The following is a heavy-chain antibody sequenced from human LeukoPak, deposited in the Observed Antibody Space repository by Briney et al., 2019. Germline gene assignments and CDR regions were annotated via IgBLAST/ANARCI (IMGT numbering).Heavy chain of an antibody. CDR2: INHSGST. D-gene: IGHD3-3*01. V-gene: IGHV4-34*01. CDR3: ARVFKYDFWSGYYTGFDY. CDR1: GGSFSGYY. J-gene: IGHJ4*02. Sequence: PSETLSLTCAVYGGSFSGYYWSWIRQPPGKGLEWIGEINHSGSTNYNPSLKSRVTISVDTSKNQFSLKLSSVTAADTAVYYCARVFKYDFWSGYYTGFDYWGQGTLVTVSS.